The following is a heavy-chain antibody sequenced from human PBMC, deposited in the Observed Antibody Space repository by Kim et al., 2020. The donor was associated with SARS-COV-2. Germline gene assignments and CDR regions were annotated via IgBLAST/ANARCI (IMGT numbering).Heavy chain of an antibody. D-gene: IGHD4-17*01. J-gene: IGHJ4*02. CDR1: GFTFDDYA. Sequence: GGSLRLSCAASGFTFDDYAMHWVRQAPGKGLEWVSGISWNSGSIGYADSVKGRFTISRDNAKNSLYLQMNSLRAEDTALYYCAKGHDYGDFAYFDYWGQGTLVTVSS. V-gene: IGHV3-9*01. CDR3: AKGHDYGDFAYFDY. CDR2: ISWNSGSI.